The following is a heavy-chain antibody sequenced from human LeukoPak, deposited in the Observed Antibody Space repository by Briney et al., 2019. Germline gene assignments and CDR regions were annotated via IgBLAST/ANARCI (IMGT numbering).Heavy chain of an antibody. CDR2: IIPIFGTA. CDR3: AFYSSRRYGRLDY. J-gene: IGHJ4*02. CDR1: GGTFSSYA. Sequence: GASVKVSCKASGGTFSSYAISWVRQAPGQGLEWMGGIIPIFGTANYAQKFQGRVTITTDESTSTAYMELSSLRSEDTAVYYCAFYSSRRYGRLDYWGQGTLVTVSS. V-gene: IGHV1-69*05. D-gene: IGHD6-13*01.